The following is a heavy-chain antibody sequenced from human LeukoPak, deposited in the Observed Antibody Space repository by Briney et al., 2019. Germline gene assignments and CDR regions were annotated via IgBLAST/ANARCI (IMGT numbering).Heavy chain of an antibody. J-gene: IGHJ4*02. CDR1: GYSFTSYW. V-gene: IGHV5-51*01. Sequence: GGSLKISCKGSGYSFTSYWIGWVRQMPGKGLEWMGIIYPGDSDTRYSPSFQGQVTISADKSISTAYLQWSSLTASDTAMYYCARQVGYCSGGSCYWADFDYWGQGTLVTVSS. CDR2: IYPGDSDT. CDR3: ARQVGYCSGGSCYWADFDY. D-gene: IGHD2-15*01.